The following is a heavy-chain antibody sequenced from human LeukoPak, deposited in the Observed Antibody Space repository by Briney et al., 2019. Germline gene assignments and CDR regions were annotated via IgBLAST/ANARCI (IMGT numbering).Heavy chain of an antibody. D-gene: IGHD3/OR15-3a*01. Sequence: SETLSLTCTVSGDSISTYYWSWIRQPAGKGLEWIGRIYTSGSTNYNPSLKRRVTMSVDTSKNQFSLKLSSVTAADTAVYYCARGWTGGTFDYWGQGTLVTVSS. CDR2: IYTSGST. CDR1: GDSISTYY. CDR3: ARGWTGGTFDY. J-gene: IGHJ4*02. V-gene: IGHV4-4*07.